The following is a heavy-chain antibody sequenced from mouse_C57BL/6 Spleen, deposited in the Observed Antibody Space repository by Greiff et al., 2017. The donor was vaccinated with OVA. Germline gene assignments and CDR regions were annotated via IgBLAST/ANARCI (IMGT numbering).Heavy chain of an antibody. CDR2: IYPRDGST. V-gene: IGHV1-85*01. Sequence: LVESGPELVKPGASVKLSCKASGYTFTSYDINWVKQRPGQGLEWIGWIYPRDGSTKYNEKFKGKATLTVDTSSSTAYMELHSLTSEDSAVYFCARSDSSGYGYWGQGTTLTVSS. J-gene: IGHJ2*01. CDR1: GYTFTSYD. D-gene: IGHD3-2*02. CDR3: ARSDSSGYGY.